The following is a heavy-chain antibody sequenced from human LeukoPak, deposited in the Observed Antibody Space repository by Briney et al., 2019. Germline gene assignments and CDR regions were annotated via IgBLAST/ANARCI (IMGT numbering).Heavy chain of an antibody. CDR2: INPNSGGT. J-gene: IGHJ5*02. D-gene: IGHD1-26*01. CDR3: ARLVIVGATNWFDP. V-gene: IGHV1-2*02. CDR1: GYTFTGYY. Sequence: ASVKVSCKTSGYTFTGYYMHLVRQAPGQGLEWMGWINPNSGGTNYAQKFQGRVTMTRDTSISTAYMELSRLRSDDTAVYYCARLVIVGATNWFDPWGQGTLVTVSS.